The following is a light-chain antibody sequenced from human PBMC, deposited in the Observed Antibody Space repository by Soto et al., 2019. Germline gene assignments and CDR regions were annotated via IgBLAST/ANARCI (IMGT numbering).Light chain of an antibody. V-gene: IGLV3-21*01. J-gene: IGLJ2*01. Sequence: SSELTQPPSVSVAPGETARITCGGNNIGSKSVHWYQQKPGRAPVLVIYYDDGRPSGIPERFSGSNSGNTATLTISRVEAGDEADYYCQVRDSNTDHPIFGGGTKLTVL. CDR1: NIGSKS. CDR2: YDD. CDR3: QVRDSNTDHPI.